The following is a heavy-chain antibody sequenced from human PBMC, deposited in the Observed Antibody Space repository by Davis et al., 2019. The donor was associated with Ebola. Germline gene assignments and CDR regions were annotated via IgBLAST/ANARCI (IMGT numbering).Heavy chain of an antibody. CDR3: AKAGALRYFDWQNWYFDL. CDR2: IWYDGSNK. D-gene: IGHD3-9*01. V-gene: IGHV3-30*02. J-gene: IGHJ2*01. CDR1: GFTFSSYG. Sequence: GESLKISCAASGFTFSSYGMHWVRQAPGKGLEWVAVIWYDGSNKYYADSVKGRFTISRDNSKNTLYLQMNSLRAEDTAVYYCAKAGALRYFDWQNWYFDLWGRGTLVTVSS.